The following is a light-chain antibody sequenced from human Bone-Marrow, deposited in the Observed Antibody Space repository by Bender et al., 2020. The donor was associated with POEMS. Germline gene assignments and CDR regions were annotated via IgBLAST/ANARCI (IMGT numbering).Light chain of an antibody. CDR1: SNDVGSYNF. J-gene: IGLJ3*02. Sequence: QSVLTQPASVSGSPGQSITISCTGTSNDVGSYNFVYWFQQHPGKAPKLMIYDVSNRPSGVSNRFSGSKSGNTASLTISGLQAEDEADYYCSSYTTGNTLVFGGGTKVTAL. CDR3: SSYTTGNTLV. V-gene: IGLV2-14*03. CDR2: DVS.